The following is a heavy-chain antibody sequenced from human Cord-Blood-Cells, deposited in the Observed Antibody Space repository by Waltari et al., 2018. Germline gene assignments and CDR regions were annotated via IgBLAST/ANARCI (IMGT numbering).Heavy chain of an antibody. CDR2: IYFSGRS. V-gene: IGHV4-39*01. CDR1: GGSISSSSYY. CDR3: ARPGVVTGNSWAFDI. D-gene: IGHD2-21*02. J-gene: IGHJ3*02. Sequence: QLQLQESGPGLVKPSETLSLTCTVSGGSISSSSYYWGWIRQPAGKELEWIGSIYFSGRSDYTPYLKGPVTVSVDTSMNQFSRKRSSVTAADTAVYYCARPGVVTGNSWAFDIWGQGTMVTVSS.